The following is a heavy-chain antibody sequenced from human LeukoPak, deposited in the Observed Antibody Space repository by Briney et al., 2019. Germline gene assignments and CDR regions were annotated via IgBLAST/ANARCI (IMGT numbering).Heavy chain of an antibody. CDR1: GGTFSSYA. CDR2: IIPIFDTA. D-gene: IGHD5-18*01. Sequence: SVKVSCKASGGTFSSYAISWVRPAPGQGVEWMGGIIPIFDTANYAQKFQGRVKTNADKSTSTAYMELSSLTSEDTAVYYCARALPHRRLMDTTMEQHWFDPWGQGTLVTVSS. CDR3: ARALPHRRLMDTTMEQHWFDP. V-gene: IGHV1-69*06. J-gene: IGHJ5*02.